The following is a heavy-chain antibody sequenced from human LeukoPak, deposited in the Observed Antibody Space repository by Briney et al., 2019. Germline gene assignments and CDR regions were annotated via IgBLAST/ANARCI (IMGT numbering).Heavy chain of an antibody. V-gene: IGHV3-30*02. CDR2: IRYDGSNK. CDR3: AKDHIADFDY. CDR1: GFTFSSYG. J-gene: IGHJ4*02. Sequence: GGSLRLSCAASGFTFSSYGMHWVRQAPGKGLEWVAFIRYDGSNKYYAGSVKGRFTISRDNSKNTLYLQMNSLRAEDTAVYYCAKDHIADFDYWGQGTLVTVSS. D-gene: IGHD6-13*01.